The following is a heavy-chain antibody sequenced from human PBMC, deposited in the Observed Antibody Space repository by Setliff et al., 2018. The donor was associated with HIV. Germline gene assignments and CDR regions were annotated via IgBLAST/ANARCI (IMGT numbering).Heavy chain of an antibody. CDR1: GYTFSNYG. J-gene: IGHJ6*04. Sequence: ASVKVSCKASGYTFSNYGISWVRQAPGQGLEWMGWISPYNGNTNYVQKLQGRVTITTDTSTSTAYMELRSLRSDDTAVYYCARDGGDTAMVSYYYYYGMDVWGKGTTVTVSS. D-gene: IGHD5-18*01. CDR3: ARDGGDTAMVSYYYYYGMDV. V-gene: IGHV1-18*01. CDR2: ISPYNGNT.